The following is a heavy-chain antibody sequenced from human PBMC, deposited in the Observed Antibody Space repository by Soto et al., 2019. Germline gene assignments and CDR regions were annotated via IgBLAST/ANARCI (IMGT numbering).Heavy chain of an antibody. CDR1: GFTLSSYA. CDR2: ISSSGSST. D-gene: IGHD4-4*01. J-gene: IGHJ6*02. V-gene: IGHV3-21*01. CDR3: ARDYSEYYYYGMDV. Sequence: PGGSLRLSCAASGFTLSSYAMSWVRQAPGKGLEWVSAISSSGSSTYYADSVKGRFTISRDNAKNSLYLQMNSLRAEDTAVYYCARDYSEYYYYGMDVWGQGTTVTVSS.